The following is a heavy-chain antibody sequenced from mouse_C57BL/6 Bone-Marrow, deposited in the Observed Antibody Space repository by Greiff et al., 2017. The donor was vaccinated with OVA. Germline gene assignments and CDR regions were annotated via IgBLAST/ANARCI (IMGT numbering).Heavy chain of an antibody. V-gene: IGHV1-81*01. J-gene: IGHJ2*01. D-gene: IGHD1-1*02. CDR3: ARGWVLDY. Sequence: VKLQESGAELARPGASVKLSCKASGYTFTSYGISWVKQRTGQGLEWIGEIYPRSGNTYYNEKFKGKATLTADKSSSTAYMELRSLTSEDSAVYFCARGWVLDYWGQGTTLTVSS. CDR2: IYPRSGNT. CDR1: GYTFTSYG.